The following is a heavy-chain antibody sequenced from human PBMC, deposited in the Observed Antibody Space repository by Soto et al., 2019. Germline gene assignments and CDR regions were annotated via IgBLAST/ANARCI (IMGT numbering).Heavy chain of an antibody. CDR3: AVSPLGYCSSTSCPQAGY. Sequence: ASVKVSCKASGYTFTSYDINWVRQATGQGLEWMGWMNPNSGNTGYAQKFQGRVTMTRKTSISTAYLELGSLGSEDTAVYYCAVSPLGYCSSTSCPQAGYWGQGTLVTVSS. J-gene: IGHJ4*02. CDR2: MNPNSGNT. V-gene: IGHV1-8*01. CDR1: GYTFTSYD. D-gene: IGHD2-2*03.